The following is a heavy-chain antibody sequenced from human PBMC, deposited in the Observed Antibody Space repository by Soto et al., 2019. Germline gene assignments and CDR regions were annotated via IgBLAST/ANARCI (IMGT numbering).Heavy chain of an antibody. V-gene: IGHV3-30*03. J-gene: IGHJ6*02. CDR3: ARSRDGYSFYFYYGMDG. D-gene: IGHD4-4*01. CDR2: ILHDGSAE. Sequence: LRLSCAASGFTFTSYGMHWVRQAPGKGLEWMALILHDGSAEYYADSVKGRFTIFRDNSKNTLYLQMNSLRAEDTAVYYCARSRDGYSFYFYYGMDGWGQGTTVTVSS. CDR1: GFTFTSYG.